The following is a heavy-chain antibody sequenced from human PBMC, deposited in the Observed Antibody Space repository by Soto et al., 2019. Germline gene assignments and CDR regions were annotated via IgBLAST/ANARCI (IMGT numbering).Heavy chain of an antibody. CDR1: GFTFVGYG. J-gene: IGHJ3*02. CDR2: VTGGGRTT. D-gene: IGHD3-3*01. V-gene: IGHV3-23*01. Sequence: EVRLLESGGGLVQPGGSLRLSCAVSGFTFVGYGMTWVRQASGKGLEWVSSVTGGGRTTYYADSVKGRFTISRDNSKNTLYLQMNSLRAEDTAVYYCARLESITIFGVVIPDAFDIWGQGTMVTVSS. CDR3: ARLESITIFGVVIPDAFDI.